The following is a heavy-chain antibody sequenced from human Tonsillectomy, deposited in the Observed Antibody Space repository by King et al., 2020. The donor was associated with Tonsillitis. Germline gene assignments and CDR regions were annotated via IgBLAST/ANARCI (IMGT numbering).Heavy chain of an antibody. CDR3: AREGLKDDPASYTFGFYFDS. CDR1: GGSFSTYA. J-gene: IGHJ4*02. CDR2: IIPISEET. Sequence: QVQLVQSGAEVKKPGSSVKVSCKASGGSFSTYAITWVRQAPGQGLQWMGGIIPISEETNYAQRFQGKVTITADASTATAYMELSSLTSDDTAVYYCAREGLKDDPASYTFGFYFDSWGQGTPVTVSS. D-gene: IGHD3-16*01. V-gene: IGHV1-69*01.